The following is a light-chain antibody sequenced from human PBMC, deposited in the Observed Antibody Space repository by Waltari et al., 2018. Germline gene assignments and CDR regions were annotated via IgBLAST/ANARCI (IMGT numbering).Light chain of an antibody. J-gene: IGKJ5*01. CDR3: QQYNVWPPIT. Sequence: EIVMTQSPATLSVAPGERATLSCRACQSISSNLAWYQQKPGQAPRLLVYETSTRATGIPARFRGSGSGTEFSLTITSLQSEDSALYYCQQYNVWPPITFGQGTRLEIQ. V-gene: IGKV3-15*01. CDR1: QSISSN. CDR2: ETS.